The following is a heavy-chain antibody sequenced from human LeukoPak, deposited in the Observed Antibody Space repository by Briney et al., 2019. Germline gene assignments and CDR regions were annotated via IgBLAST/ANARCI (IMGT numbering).Heavy chain of an antibody. CDR1: GFTFSSYA. D-gene: IGHD1-26*01. Sequence: GGSLRLSCAASGFTFSSYAMSWVRQAPGKGLEWVSAISGSGGSTYYADSVKGRFTISRDNAKNSLYLQMNSLRAEDTAVYYCARDPYSGAYGDTYYYYMDVWGKGTTVTISS. CDR2: ISGSGGST. J-gene: IGHJ6*03. V-gene: IGHV3-23*01. CDR3: ARDPYSGAYGDTYYYYMDV.